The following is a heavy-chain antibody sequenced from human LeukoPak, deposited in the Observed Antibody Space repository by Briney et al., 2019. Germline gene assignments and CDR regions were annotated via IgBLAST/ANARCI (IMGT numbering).Heavy chain of an antibody. D-gene: IGHD2-2*01. CDR2: INPNSGGT. Sequence: ASVKVSCKASGYTFTGYYMHWVRQAPGQGLEWMGWINPNSGGTNYAQKFQGRVTMTRDTSISTAYIELSRLRSDDTAVYYCARSPRRDVVVPAAPLWYFDLWGRGTLVTVSS. V-gene: IGHV1-2*02. CDR1: GYTFTGYY. CDR3: ARSPRRDVVVPAAPLWYFDL. J-gene: IGHJ2*01.